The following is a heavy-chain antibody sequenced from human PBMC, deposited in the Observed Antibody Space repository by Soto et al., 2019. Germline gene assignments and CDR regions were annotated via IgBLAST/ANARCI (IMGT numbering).Heavy chain of an antibody. CDR3: AKWNGGFDY. J-gene: IGHJ4*02. V-gene: IGHV3-30*18. Sequence: QVQLVESGGGVVQPGRSLRLSCAASGFTFSSYGMHWVRQAPGKGLEWVAVISDAGSYKYYADSVKGRLTISRDNSKNPLSLQMNSLRAEDTFVYYCAKWNGGFDYWGQGTLGTVSS. CDR1: GFTFSSYG. D-gene: IGHD3-16*01. CDR2: ISDAGSYK.